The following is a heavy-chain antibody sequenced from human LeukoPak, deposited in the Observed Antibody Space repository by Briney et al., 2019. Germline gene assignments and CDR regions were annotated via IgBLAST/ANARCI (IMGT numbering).Heavy chain of an antibody. Sequence: SETLSLTCTVSGGSISSYYWSWIRQPPGKGLEWIGYIYYSGSTNYNPSLKSRVTISVDTSKNQFSLKLSSVTAANTAVYYCARGGSRRYSSSGKGRWFDPWGQGTLVTVSS. J-gene: IGHJ5*02. CDR1: GGSISSYY. D-gene: IGHD6-13*01. CDR3: ARGGSRRYSSSGKGRWFDP. CDR2: IYYSGST. V-gene: IGHV4-59*08.